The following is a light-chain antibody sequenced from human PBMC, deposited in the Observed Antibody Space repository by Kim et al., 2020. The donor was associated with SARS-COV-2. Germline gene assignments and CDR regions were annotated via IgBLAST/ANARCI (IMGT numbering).Light chain of an antibody. J-gene: IGKJ2*01. Sequence: SATVEDRVTSTCRASKDIGTWLAWYQQKPGKAPNLLIYRASSLESGVPSRFSGSGSGTGFTLTISSLQPDDFATYYCQHYSRFPYTFGQGTKLEI. CDR3: QHYSRFPYT. CDR1: KDIGTW. V-gene: IGKV1-5*03. CDR2: RAS.